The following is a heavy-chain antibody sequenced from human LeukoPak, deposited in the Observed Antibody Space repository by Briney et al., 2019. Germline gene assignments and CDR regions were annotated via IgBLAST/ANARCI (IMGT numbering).Heavy chain of an antibody. J-gene: IGHJ4*02. D-gene: IGHD6-19*01. CDR3: ASGGIAVAGTDY. Sequence: SVKVSCKASGGTFSSYAISWVRQAPGQGLEWMGGIIPIFGTANHAQKLQGRVTITTDESTSTAYMELSSLRSEDTAVYYCASGGIAVAGTDYWGQGTLVTVSS. CDR1: GGTFSSYA. V-gene: IGHV1-69*05. CDR2: IIPIFGTA.